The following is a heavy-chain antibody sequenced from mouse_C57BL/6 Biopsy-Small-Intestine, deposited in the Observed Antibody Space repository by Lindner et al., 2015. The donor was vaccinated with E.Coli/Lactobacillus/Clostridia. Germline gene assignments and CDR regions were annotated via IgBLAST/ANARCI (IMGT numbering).Heavy chain of an antibody. CDR3: ARGGNSLAWFAY. V-gene: IGHV1-56*01. CDR1: DYTFTSQW. D-gene: IGHD2-1*01. Sequence: VQLQESGPELVRPGASLKISCKAPDYTFTSQWMQVVRQRPGQGLEWIGEIFPGTGGTYYNEKFKGKVTLTVDTSSSTAYLQLSSLTSEDSAVYFCARGGNSLAWFAYWGQGTLVTVSA. J-gene: IGHJ3*01. CDR2: IFPGTGGT.